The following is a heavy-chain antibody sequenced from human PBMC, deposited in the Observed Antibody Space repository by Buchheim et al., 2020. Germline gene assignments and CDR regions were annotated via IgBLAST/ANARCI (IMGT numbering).Heavy chain of an antibody. CDR1: GGSLSSGGYQ. CDR2: IYYRGNT. D-gene: IGHD6-13*01. V-gene: IGHV4-31*03. CDR3: VRGPAAAKEFDY. Sequence: QVQLQESGPGLVKPSQTLPLTCTVSGGSLSSGGYQWSWIRQLPGKGLEWIGYIYYRGNTYYNPFLKSRVTISVDTSKNPFSLRLTSMTAADTAVYYCVRGPAAAKEFDYWGQGTL. J-gene: IGHJ4*02.